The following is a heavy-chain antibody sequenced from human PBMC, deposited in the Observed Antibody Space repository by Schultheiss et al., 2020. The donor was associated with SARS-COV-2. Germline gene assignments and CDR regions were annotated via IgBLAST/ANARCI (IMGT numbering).Heavy chain of an antibody. V-gene: IGHV4-59*12. CDR2: IYYSGST. CDR1: GGSISSYY. CDR3: ARGDSSSGMDV. Sequence: SETLSLTCTVSGGSISSYYWSWIRQPPGKGLEWIGYIYYSGSTYYNPSLKSRVTISVDTSKNQFSLKLSSVTAADTAVYYCARGDSSSGMDVWGQGTTVTVSS. J-gene: IGHJ6*02. D-gene: IGHD6-13*01.